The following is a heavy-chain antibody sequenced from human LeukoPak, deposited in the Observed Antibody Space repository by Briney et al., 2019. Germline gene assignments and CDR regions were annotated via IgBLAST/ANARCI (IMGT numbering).Heavy chain of an antibody. Sequence: SVKVSCKASGGTFSIYAISWVRQAPGQGLEWMGGIIPIFGTANYAQKFQGRVTITADESTSTAYMELSSLRSEDTAVYYCAIDFWSGFALMDVWGKGTTVTVSS. CDR1: GGTFSIYA. CDR3: AIDFWSGFALMDV. D-gene: IGHD3-3*01. J-gene: IGHJ6*04. V-gene: IGHV1-69*13. CDR2: IIPIFGTA.